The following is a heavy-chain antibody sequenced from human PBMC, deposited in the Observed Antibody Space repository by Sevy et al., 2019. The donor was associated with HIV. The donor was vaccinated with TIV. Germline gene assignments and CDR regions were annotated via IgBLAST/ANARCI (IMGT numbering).Heavy chain of an antibody. CDR3: ARGARGTIPSYYYYPMDV. V-gene: IGHV5-51*01. CDR2: IYPGDSDT. D-gene: IGHD1-1*01. J-gene: IGHJ6*02. Sequence: GESLKISCKGSGYRFSDYWIGWVRQMPGKGLEWMGIIYPGDSDTTYSPSFQGQVTISVDKSISTAYLQWTSLKASDTAMFYCARGARGTIPSYYYYPMDVWGQGTTVTVSS. CDR1: GYRFSDYW.